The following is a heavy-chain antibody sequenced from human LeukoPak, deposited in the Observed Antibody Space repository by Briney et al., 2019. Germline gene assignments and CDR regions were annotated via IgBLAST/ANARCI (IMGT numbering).Heavy chain of an antibody. CDR2: ISAYNGNT. D-gene: IGHD6-6*01. V-gene: IGHV1-18*01. CDR3: ARGGSSFFDY. J-gene: IGHJ4*02. CDR1: GYTFTSYI. Sequence: ASVKVSCKASGYTFTSYIITWVRQAPGQGLEWMGWISAYNGNTNCAQKFQGRVTMTTDTSASTAYMELRSLRSDDTAVYFCARGGSSFFDYWGQGTLVTVSS.